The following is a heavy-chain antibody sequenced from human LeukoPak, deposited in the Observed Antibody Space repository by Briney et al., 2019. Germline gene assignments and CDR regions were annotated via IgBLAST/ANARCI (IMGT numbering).Heavy chain of an antibody. Sequence: PSQTLSLTCTVSGASISSGSYYWTWIRQPAGKGLEWIGRIYTSGSTNYNPSLKSRVAMSVDTSKNQFSLKLSSVTAAGTAVYYCARGPYGGNSLNYWGQGTLVTVSS. V-gene: IGHV4-61*02. J-gene: IGHJ4*02. D-gene: IGHD4-23*01. CDR1: GASISSGSYY. CDR2: IYTSGST. CDR3: ARGPYGGNSLNY.